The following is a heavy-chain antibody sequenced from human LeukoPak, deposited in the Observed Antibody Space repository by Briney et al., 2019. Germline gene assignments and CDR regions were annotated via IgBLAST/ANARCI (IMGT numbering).Heavy chain of an antibody. Sequence: GGSLRLSCAASTFTFSIYDMHWVRQAPGKGLEWVAFLRYDANYEYYADSVKGRFTISRDSSNNMLYLQMNSLRAEDTAVYYCARGEGLSGYWAIYYYYMDVWGKGTTVTVSS. CDR3: ARGEGLSGYWAIYYYYMDV. CDR1: TFTFSIYD. CDR2: LRYDANYE. V-gene: IGHV3-30*02. D-gene: IGHD3-3*01. J-gene: IGHJ6*03.